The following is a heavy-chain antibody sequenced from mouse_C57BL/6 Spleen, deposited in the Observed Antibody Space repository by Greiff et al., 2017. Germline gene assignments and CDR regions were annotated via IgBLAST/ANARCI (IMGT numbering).Heavy chain of an antibody. V-gene: IGHV1-64*01. J-gene: IGHJ1*03. D-gene: IGHD2-1*01. CDR3: ARDYGNSDWYFDV. CDR1: GYTFTSYW. Sequence: QVQLQQPGAELVKPGASVKLSCKASGYTFTSYWMHWVKQRPGQGLEWIGLINPNSGSTNYNEKFKRKATLTVDKSSSTAYMQLSSLTSEDAAVYYCARDYGNSDWYFDVWGTGTTVTVSS. CDR2: INPNSGST.